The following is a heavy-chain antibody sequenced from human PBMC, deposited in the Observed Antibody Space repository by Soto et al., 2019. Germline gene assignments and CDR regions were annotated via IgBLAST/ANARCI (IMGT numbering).Heavy chain of an antibody. V-gene: IGHV1-69*01. CDR2: SIPIFGTA. CDR3: ARDANHYYDSSGRFDY. Sequence: QVQLVQSGAEVKKPGSSVKVSCQASGGTFSSYAISWLRQAPGQGLEWMGGSIPIFGTANYAQKFQGRLTITAEESTSTAYMELSSLRSEDTAVYYCARDANHYYDSSGRFDYWCQGTLVSVSS. J-gene: IGHJ4*02. D-gene: IGHD3-22*01. CDR1: GGTFSSYA.